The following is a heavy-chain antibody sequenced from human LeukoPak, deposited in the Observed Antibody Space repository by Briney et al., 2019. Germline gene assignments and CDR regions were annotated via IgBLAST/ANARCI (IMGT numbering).Heavy chain of an antibody. V-gene: IGHV3-74*01. J-gene: IGHJ5*02. Sequence: PGGSLRLSCAASGFTFNSYWMHWVRQAPGKGLVWVSRINSDGGSAIYADSVKGRFTISRDNAKNTLHLQMSSLRVEDTAVYYCAREASGFDPWGQGTLVTVSS. CDR1: GFTFNSYW. CDR3: AREASGFDP. CDR2: INSDGGSA.